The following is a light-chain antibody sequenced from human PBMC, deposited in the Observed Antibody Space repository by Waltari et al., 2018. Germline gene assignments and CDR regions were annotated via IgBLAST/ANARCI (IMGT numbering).Light chain of an antibody. CDR2: EAS. CDR1: QSIGYW. CDR3: QHYNRFSQT. V-gene: IGKV1-5*03. Sequence: DIQMTQSPSTLSASVGDRVTITCRASQSIGYWLAWYQQKAGKAPKLLISEASNLESGVPPRFSGSGAWTEFTLTISSLQPDDFATYYCQHYNRFSQTFGQGTKVAI. J-gene: IGKJ1*01.